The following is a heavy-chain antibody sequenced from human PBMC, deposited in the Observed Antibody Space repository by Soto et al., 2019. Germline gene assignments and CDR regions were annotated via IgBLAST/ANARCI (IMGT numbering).Heavy chain of an antibody. CDR1: GYTFTSYD. V-gene: IGHV1-8*01. CDR2: MNPNSGNT. J-gene: IGHJ6*02. D-gene: IGHD5-18*01. CDR3: ARVGYSYGYYYYGMDV. Sequence: QVQLVQSGAEVKKPGASVKVSCKASGYTFTSYDINWVRQATGQGLEWMGWMNPNSGNTGYAQKFQGRATMTRNTSISTAYMELSSLRSEDTAVYYCARVGYSYGYYYYGMDVWGQGTTVTVSS.